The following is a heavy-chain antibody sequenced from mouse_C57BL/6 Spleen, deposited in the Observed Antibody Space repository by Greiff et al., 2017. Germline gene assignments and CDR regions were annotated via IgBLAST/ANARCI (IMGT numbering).Heavy chain of an antibody. CDR1: GFTFSSYA. Sequence: EVQLVESGEGLVKPGGSLKLSCAASGFTFSSYAMSWVRQTPEKRLEWVAYISSGGDYIYYADTVKGRFTISRDNARNTLYLQMSSLKSEDTAMYYCTRDGTDGFSFAYWGQGTLVTVSA. CDR2: ISSGGDYI. D-gene: IGHD2-3*01. J-gene: IGHJ3*01. V-gene: IGHV5-9-1*02. CDR3: TRDGTDGFSFAY.